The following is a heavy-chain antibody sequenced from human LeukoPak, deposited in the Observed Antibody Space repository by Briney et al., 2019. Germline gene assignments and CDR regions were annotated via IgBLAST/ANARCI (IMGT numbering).Heavy chain of an antibody. J-gene: IGHJ4*02. CDR1: GYTFTGYY. CDR2: INPNSGGT. V-gene: IGHV1-2*02. CDR3: ARAPYYYGSGSREYYFDY. Sequence: ASVKVSCKASGYTFTGYYMHWVRQAPGQGLEWMGWINPNSGGTNYAQKFQGRVTMTRDTSISTAYMELSRLRSDDTAVYYCARAPYYYGSGSREYYFDYWGQGTLVTVSS. D-gene: IGHD3-10*01.